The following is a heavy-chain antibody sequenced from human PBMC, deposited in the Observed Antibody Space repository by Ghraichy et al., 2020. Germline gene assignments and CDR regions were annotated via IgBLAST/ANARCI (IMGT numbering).Heavy chain of an antibody. Sequence: GGSLILSCAASGFSFTDYPMNWVRQAPGKGLEYVSGISSDGGTTYYASSVTGRFTISRDNSKNTLSLQMGSLRPDDMAIYYCARGSLTRGDYWGQGTLVTVSS. CDR1: GFSFTDYP. D-gene: IGHD4-11*01. CDR3: ARGSLTRGDY. V-gene: IGHV3-64*01. J-gene: IGHJ4*02. CDR2: ISSDGGTT.